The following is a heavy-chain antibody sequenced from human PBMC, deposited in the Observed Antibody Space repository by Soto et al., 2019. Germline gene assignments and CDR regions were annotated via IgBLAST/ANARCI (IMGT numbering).Heavy chain of an antibody. CDR2: VYHSGTT. J-gene: IGHJ4*02. CDR3: ARLSSGWYYFDS. D-gene: IGHD6-19*01. V-gene: IGHV4-4*02. Sequence: SETLSLTCAVSGGSISNSNWWSWVRQPPGKGLEWIGEVYHSGTTTYNPSLKTRVTISVDKSKNHFSLKVGSVTAADTAVYYCARLSSGWYYFDSWGQGALVTVSS. CDR1: GGSISNSNW.